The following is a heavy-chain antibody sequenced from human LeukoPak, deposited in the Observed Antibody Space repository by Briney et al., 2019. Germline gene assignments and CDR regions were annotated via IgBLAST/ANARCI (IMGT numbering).Heavy chain of an antibody. J-gene: IGHJ4*02. Sequence: PSETLSLTCTVSGGSISSRSYYWGWIRQPPGKGLEWIGSIYYSGNTYYNPSLKSRVTISVDTSKNQFSLKVSSVTAADTAVYYCARVDCSGGSCPFDYWGQGTLVTVSS. CDR3: ARVDCSGGSCPFDY. CDR2: IYYSGNT. CDR1: GGSISSRSYY. V-gene: IGHV4-39*07. D-gene: IGHD2-15*01.